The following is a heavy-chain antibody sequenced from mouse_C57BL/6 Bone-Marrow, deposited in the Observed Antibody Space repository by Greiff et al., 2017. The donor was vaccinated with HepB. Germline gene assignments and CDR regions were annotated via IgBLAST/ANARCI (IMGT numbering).Heavy chain of an antibody. Sequence: DVKLVESGGGLVKPGGSLKLSCAASGFTFSSYAMSWVRQTPEKRLEWVATISDGGSYTYYPDNVKGRFTISRDNAKNNLYLQMSHLKSEDTAMYYCARVNWCYAMDYWGQGTSVTVSS. CDR1: GFTFSSYA. CDR3: ARVNWCYAMDY. V-gene: IGHV5-4*03. CDR2: ISDGGSYT. D-gene: IGHD4-1*01. J-gene: IGHJ4*01.